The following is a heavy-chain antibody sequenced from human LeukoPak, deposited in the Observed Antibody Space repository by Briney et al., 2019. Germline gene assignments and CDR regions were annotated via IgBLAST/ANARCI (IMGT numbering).Heavy chain of an antibody. CDR2: LRTDGTYT. V-gene: IGHV3-74*01. Sequence: PGGSLRLSRAASGYHLRDYRAHWVRQARGEGLVWASRLRTDGTYTNYAESVRGRFTISRHNAKNTLYLQMDSLRAEDTAFYYCVRDPSNSGNWFDLWGQGTLVTVSS. J-gene: IGHJ5*02. D-gene: IGHD4-11*01. CDR3: VRDPSNSGNWFDL. CDR1: GYHLRDYR.